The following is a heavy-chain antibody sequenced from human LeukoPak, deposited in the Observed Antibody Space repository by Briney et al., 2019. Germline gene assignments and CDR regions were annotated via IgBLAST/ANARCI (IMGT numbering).Heavy chain of an antibody. CDR1: GGSISSYY. D-gene: IGHD6-13*01. CDR3: ARLSRDLYSSSWYYFDY. V-gene: IGHV4-59*01. CDR2: IYYSGST. J-gene: IGHJ4*02. Sequence: SETLSLTCTVSGGSISSYYWSWIRQPPGKGLEWIGYIYYSGSTNYNPSLKSRVTISVDTSKNQFSLKLSSVTAADTAVYYRARLSRDLYSSSWYYFDYWGQGTLVTVSS.